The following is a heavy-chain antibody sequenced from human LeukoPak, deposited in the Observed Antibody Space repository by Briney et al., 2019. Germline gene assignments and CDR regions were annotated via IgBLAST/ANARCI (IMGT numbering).Heavy chain of an antibody. CDR3: ARAGYYYDSSGYYYGWFDP. CDR1: GGSISSGGYS. CDR2: IYHSGST. J-gene: IGHJ5*02. V-gene: IGHV4-30-2*01. D-gene: IGHD3-22*01. Sequence: SQTLSLTCAVSGGSISSGGYSWSWIRQPPGKGREWIGYIYHSGSTYYNPSLKSRVTISVDRSKNQFSLKLSSVTAADTAVYYCARAGYYYDSSGYYYGWFDPWGQGTLVTVSS.